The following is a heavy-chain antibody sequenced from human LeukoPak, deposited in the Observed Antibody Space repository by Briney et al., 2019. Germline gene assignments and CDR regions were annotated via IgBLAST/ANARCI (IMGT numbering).Heavy chain of an antibody. CDR2: ISGSGGST. D-gene: IGHD3-22*01. CDR3: AKRVGVTMIVVVIGAFDI. V-gene: IGHV3-23*01. CDR1: GFTFSSYA. Sequence: PGGSLRLSCAASGFTFSSYAMSWVRQAPGKGLEWVSAISGSGGSTYYADSVKGRFTISRDNSKNTLYLQTNSLRAEDTAVYYCAKRVGVTMIVVVIGAFDIWGQGTMVTVSS. J-gene: IGHJ3*02.